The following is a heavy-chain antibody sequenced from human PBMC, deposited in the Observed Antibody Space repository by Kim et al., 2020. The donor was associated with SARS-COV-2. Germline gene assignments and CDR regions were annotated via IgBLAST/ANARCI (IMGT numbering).Heavy chain of an antibody. V-gene: IGHV3-30*07. J-gene: IGHJ4*02. Sequence: AESVRGRFTISVNISTNTLYLQMNRLRDEDTAVYYCARWYPGSGSYYFDYWGQGTLVTVSS. CDR3: ARWYPGSGSYYFDY. D-gene: IGHD3-10*01.